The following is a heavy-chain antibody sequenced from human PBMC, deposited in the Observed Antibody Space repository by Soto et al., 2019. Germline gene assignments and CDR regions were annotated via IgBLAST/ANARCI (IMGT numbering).Heavy chain of an antibody. CDR1: GYTFIGYY. Sequence: GASVKVSCKASGYTFIGYYMNWVRQAPGQGLEWMGWINPNSGGTNYAQKFQGWVTMTRDTSISTAYMELSRLRSDDTAVYYCARLGISDDAFDISGQGTMVTVSS. V-gene: IGHV1-2*04. CDR3: ARLGISDDAFDI. J-gene: IGHJ3*02. D-gene: IGHD2-15*01. CDR2: INPNSGGT.